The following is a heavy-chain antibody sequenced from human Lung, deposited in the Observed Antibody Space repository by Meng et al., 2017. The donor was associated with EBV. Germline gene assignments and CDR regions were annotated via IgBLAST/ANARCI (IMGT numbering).Heavy chain of an antibody. V-gene: IGHV1-8*01. D-gene: IGHD1-7*01. CDR2: MNPNSGNT. J-gene: IGHJ4*02. CDR1: GYTFTTYD. CDR3: ARVKTGTTILVADFDY. Sequence: QVRLVQSGAEVKRPGASVKVSCKASGYTFTTYDINWVRQATGQGLEWMGWMNPNSGNTDYAQKFQGRVTMTRDTSISTAYMELSSLKSEDTAVYYCARVKTGTTILVADFDYWGQGTLVTVSS.